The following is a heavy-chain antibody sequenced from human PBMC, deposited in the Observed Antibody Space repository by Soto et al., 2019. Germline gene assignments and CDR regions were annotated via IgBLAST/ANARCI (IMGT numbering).Heavy chain of an antibody. J-gene: IGHJ5*02. Sequence: SETLSLTCSVSGDSTSGGASFWSWIRQPPGKGLEWIANVYYSGSSYYNPSLKSRLTISVDTTKNQFSLQLKSMTAADTAVYYCAKLSCTSSTCYFPGWFDPWGQGTLVTDSS. V-gene: IGHV4-31*03. CDR3: AKLSCTSSTCYFPGWFDP. CDR1: GDSTSGGASF. CDR2: VYYSGSS. D-gene: IGHD2-2*01.